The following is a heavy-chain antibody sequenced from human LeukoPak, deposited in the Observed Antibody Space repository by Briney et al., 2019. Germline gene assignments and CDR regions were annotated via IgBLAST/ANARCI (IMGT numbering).Heavy chain of an antibody. Sequence: GGSLRLSCAASGFTFSSYAMHWVRQAPGKGLEWVAVISYDGSNKYYADSVKGRFTISRDNSKNTLYLQMNSLRAEDTAVYYCAKGTLAAGLYYFDYWGQGTLVTVSS. CDR2: ISYDGSNK. CDR1: GFTFSSYA. V-gene: IGHV3-30-3*01. CDR3: AKGTLAAGLYYFDY. D-gene: IGHD6-13*01. J-gene: IGHJ4*02.